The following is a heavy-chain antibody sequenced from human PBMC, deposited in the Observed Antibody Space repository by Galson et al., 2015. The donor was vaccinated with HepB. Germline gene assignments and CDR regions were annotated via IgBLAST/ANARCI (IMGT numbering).Heavy chain of an antibody. D-gene: IGHD5-18*01. CDR3: ARYSYGRAFDY. J-gene: IGHJ4*02. CDR1: GYIFTSFA. CDR2: ISAYNGNA. Sequence: SVKVSCKASGYIFTSFAISWVRQAPGQGLQWMGWISAYNGNANYAQKLQGRVTMTTDTFTSTAYMELRSLRSDDTAVYYCARYSYGRAFDYWGQGTLVTVSS. V-gene: IGHV1-18*01.